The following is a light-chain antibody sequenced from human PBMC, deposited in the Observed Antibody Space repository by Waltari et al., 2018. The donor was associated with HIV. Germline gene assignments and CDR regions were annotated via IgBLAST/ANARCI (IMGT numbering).Light chain of an antibody. Sequence: SVLTPPPSVPGTPGQRFTTSCFGSSPHIRDNPLTWYQQPPGTAPKLLIYATRQRPSGVPARFSGSKSGTSASLAISGLQSEDEADYYCAAWDDSLNGYWVFGGGTTLTVL. V-gene: IGLV1-44*01. CDR2: ATR. CDR1: SPHIRDNP. CDR3: AAWDDSLNGYWV. J-gene: IGLJ3*02.